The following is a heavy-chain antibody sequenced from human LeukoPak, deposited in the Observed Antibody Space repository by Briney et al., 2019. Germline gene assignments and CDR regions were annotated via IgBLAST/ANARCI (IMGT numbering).Heavy chain of an antibody. CDR2: IYTSGST. CDR1: GDSISSSSYY. Sequence: SETLSLTCTVSGDSISSSSYYWGWIRQPPGKGLEWIGRIYTSGSTNYNPSLKSRVTISVDTSKNQFSLKLSSVTAADTAVYYCARVTILYYYMDVWGKGTTVTVSS. D-gene: IGHD3-3*01. V-gene: IGHV4-61*02. J-gene: IGHJ6*03. CDR3: ARVTILYYYMDV.